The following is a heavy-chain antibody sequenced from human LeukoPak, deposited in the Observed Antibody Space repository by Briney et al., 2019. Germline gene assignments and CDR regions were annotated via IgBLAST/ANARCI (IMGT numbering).Heavy chain of an antibody. V-gene: IGHV3-66*01. Sequence: GGSLRLSCAASGFTVSSNYMSWVRQAPGKGLEWVSVIYSGGSTYYADSVKGRFTISRDNAKNSLYLLMNSLRAEDTAVYYCARPYSISSELDSWGQGTLVTVSS. D-gene: IGHD6-13*01. CDR2: IYSGGST. J-gene: IGHJ5*01. CDR1: GFTVSSNY. CDR3: ARPYSISSELDS.